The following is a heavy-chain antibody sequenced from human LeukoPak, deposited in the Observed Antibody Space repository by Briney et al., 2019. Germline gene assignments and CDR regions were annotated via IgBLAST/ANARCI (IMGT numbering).Heavy chain of an antibody. Sequence: GGSLRLSCAASEFSLSDYYMTWVRQAPGKGLEWVSGITGGGASTYYADSVKGRFTISRDNSKNTLYLQLNSLRAEDTAMYYCAKDTVTSLNWFDPWGQGTLVTVSS. CDR2: ITGGGAST. CDR3: AKDTVTSLNWFDP. D-gene: IGHD4-17*01. CDR1: EFSLSDYY. V-gene: IGHV3-23*01. J-gene: IGHJ5*02.